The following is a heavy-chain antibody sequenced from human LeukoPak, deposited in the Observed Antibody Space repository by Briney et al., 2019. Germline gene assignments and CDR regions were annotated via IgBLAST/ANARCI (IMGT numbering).Heavy chain of an antibody. D-gene: IGHD6-19*01. V-gene: IGHV3-43D*03. CDR2: ISWDGGST. J-gene: IGHJ6*03. Sequence: GGSLRLSCAASGFTFDDYAMHWVRQAPGKGLEWVSLISWDGGSTYYADSVKGRFTISRDNSKNSLYLQMNSLRAEDTALYYCARRVAVAATGYYCYMDVWGKGTTVTVSS. CDR1: GFTFDDYA. CDR3: ARRVAVAATGYYCYMDV.